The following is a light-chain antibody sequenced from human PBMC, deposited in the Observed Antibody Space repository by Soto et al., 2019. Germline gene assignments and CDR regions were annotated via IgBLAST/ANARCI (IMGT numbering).Light chain of an antibody. CDR2: GSS. CDR3: NHYKNWAWK. J-gene: IGKJ1*01. V-gene: IGKV3-15*01. CDR1: QSVATN. Sequence: EIVMTQSPATLSVSTGERATLSCGASQSVATNLAGYQQKPGQAPRLLIYGSSTSATGIPARFSSSGFWAAITLPISSLQAEGFGVYSGNHYKNWAWKFRQGTKV.